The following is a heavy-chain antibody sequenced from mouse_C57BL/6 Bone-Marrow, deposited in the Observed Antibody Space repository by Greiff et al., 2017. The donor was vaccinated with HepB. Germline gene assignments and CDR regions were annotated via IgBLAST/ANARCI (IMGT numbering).Heavy chain of an antibody. Sequence: LQQSGPELVKPGASVKIPCKASGYTFTDYNMDWVKQSHGKSLEWIGDINPNNGGTIYNQKFKGKATLTVDKSSSTAYMELRSLTSKDTAVYYCARRITTVPWYFDVWGTGTTVTVSS. CDR3: ARRITTVPWYFDV. CDR2: INPNNGGT. CDR1: GYTFTDYN. V-gene: IGHV1-18*01. J-gene: IGHJ1*03. D-gene: IGHD1-1*01.